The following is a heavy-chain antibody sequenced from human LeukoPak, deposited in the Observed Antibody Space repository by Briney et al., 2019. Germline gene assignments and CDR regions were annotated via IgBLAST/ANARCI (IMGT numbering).Heavy chain of an antibody. CDR1: GGSFSGYY. V-gene: IGHV4-34*01. CDR3: ARKSGLELQDAFDI. CDR2: INHSGST. Sequence: SETLSLTCAVYGGSFSGYYWSWIRQPPGKGLEWIGEINHSGSTNYNPSLKSRVTISVDTSKNQFSLKLSSVTAADTAVYYCARKSGLELQDAFDIWGRGTMVTVSS. D-gene: IGHD1-7*01. J-gene: IGHJ3*02.